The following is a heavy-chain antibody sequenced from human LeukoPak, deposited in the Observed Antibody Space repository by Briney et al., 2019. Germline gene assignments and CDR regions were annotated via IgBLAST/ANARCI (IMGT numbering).Heavy chain of an antibody. Sequence: PSETLSLTCAVYGGSFSGYYWSWIRQPPGKGLEWIGEINHSGSTNYNPSLKSRVTISVDTSKNQLSLKLSSVTAADTAVYYCARTSGWYQHWFDPWGQGTLVTVSS. CDR3: ARTSGWYQHWFDP. V-gene: IGHV4-34*01. D-gene: IGHD6-19*01. CDR1: GGSFSGYY. CDR2: INHSGST. J-gene: IGHJ5*02.